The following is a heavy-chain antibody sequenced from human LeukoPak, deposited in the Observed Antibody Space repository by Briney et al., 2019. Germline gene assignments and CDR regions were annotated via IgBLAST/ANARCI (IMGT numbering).Heavy chain of an antibody. V-gene: IGHV3-30-3*01. J-gene: IGHJ6*04. D-gene: IGHD2-21*01. Sequence: GGSLRLSCAASGFTFSGYSLHWVRQAPGKGLEWVAFISYDGSNKYYGDSVKGRFTISRDNSKNTLYLQMNSLRVEDTAMYYCASNCGGDCYWGKGTTVTVSS. CDR3: ASNCGGDCY. CDR2: ISYDGSNK. CDR1: GFTFSGYS.